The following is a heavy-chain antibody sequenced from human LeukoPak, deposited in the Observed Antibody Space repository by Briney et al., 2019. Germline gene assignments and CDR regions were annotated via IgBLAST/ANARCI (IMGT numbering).Heavy chain of an antibody. CDR3: ARDTGYSSSRVAY. J-gene: IGHJ4*02. V-gene: IGHV3-48*01. Sequence: GSLRLSCAASGFTFSNYNLNWVRQAPGKGLEWVSYISDGSSTIYYADSVKGRFTISRDSSKNTLYLQMNSLRAEDTAVYYCARDTGYSSSRVAYWGQGTLVTVSS. CDR1: GFTFSNYN. CDR2: ISDGSSTI. D-gene: IGHD6-13*01.